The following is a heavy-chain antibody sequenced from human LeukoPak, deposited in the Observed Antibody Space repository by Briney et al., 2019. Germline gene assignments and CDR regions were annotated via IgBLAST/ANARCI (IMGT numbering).Heavy chain of an antibody. D-gene: IGHD3-3*01. CDR2: ISYDGSSK. V-gene: IGHV3-30*04. CDR3: ARDSIDFWSGYLGPLGYYYMDV. CDR1: GFTFSSYA. J-gene: IGHJ6*03. Sequence: GGSLRLSCAASGFTFSSYAMHWVRQAPGKGLEWVAVISYDGSSKYYADSVKGRFTISRDNSKNTLYLQMNSLRAEDTAVYYCARDSIDFWSGYLGPLGYYYMDVWGKGTTVTVSS.